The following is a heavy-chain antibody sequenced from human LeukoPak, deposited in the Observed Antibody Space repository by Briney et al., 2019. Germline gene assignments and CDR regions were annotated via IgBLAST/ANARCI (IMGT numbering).Heavy chain of an antibody. D-gene: IGHD6-19*01. CDR3: ARDSFRIAVAGTFGY. CDR1: GDSFTSHW. J-gene: IGHJ4*02. Sequence: SGDSFTSHWIAWVRQMPGKGLEWMGWINPNSGGTNYAQKFQGRVTMTRDTSISTAYMELSRLRSDDTAVYYCARDSFRIAVAGTFGYWGQGTLVTVSS. CDR2: INPNSGGT. V-gene: IGHV1-2*02.